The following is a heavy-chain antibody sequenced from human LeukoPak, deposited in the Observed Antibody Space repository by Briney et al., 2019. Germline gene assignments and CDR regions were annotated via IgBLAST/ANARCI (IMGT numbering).Heavy chain of an antibody. CDR1: GYTFTGYY. V-gene: IGHV1-2*02. Sequence: ASVKVSCKASGYTFTGYYMHWVRQAPGQGLEWMGWINPSSGGTNYAQKFQGRVTMTRDTSISTAYMELSRLRSDDTAVYYCARDRITMVRGVITLSEFDPWGQGTLVTASS. D-gene: IGHD3-10*01. CDR3: ARDRITMVRGVITLSEFDP. CDR2: INPSSGGT. J-gene: IGHJ5*02.